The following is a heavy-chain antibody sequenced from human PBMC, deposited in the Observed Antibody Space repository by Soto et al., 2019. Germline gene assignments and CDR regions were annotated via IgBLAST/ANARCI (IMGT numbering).Heavy chain of an antibody. J-gene: IGHJ5*02. CDR1: GASISSYY. CDR2: IYYTGST. CDR3: ARDWGDYDFLTASSKDNWFDP. V-gene: IGHV4-59*01. Sequence: SETLSLTCSVSGASISSYYWSWIRQPPGKGLELIGYIYYTGSTNYHPSLKGRVTMSVDTSKNQFSLNLSSVTAADTAVYYCARDWGDYDFLTASSKDNWFDPWGQGTLVTVSS. D-gene: IGHD3-9*01.